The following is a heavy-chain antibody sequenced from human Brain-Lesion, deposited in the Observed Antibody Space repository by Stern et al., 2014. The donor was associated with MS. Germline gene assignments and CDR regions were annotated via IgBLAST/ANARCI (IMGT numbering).Heavy chain of an antibody. J-gene: IGHJ4*02. D-gene: IGHD5-12*01. Sequence: DQLVESGAEVKKPGESLKISCEASGYLFDDYWIGWVRQMSGRGLELVAIIFPRDSNTRYSPSVQGQVTISADKPLSTAYLQLSSRKPSAPAIYSGAIPPATPSGYDRFDYWGQGALVTVSS. CDR1: GYLFDDYW. V-gene: IGHV5-51*04. CDR3: AIPPATPSGYDRFDY. CDR2: IFPRDSNT.